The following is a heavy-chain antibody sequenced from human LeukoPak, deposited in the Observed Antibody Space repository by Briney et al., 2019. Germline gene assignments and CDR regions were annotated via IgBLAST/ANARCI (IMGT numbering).Heavy chain of an antibody. Sequence: PGGSLRLSCVASGFTFSSYVMTWVRQAPGKGLEWVSAITGSGSITSYAESVKGRFTISRDNSKNTLYLRMSSLRVDDTAIYFCAKDPQSGIPLYYFDYWGQGTLVTVSS. CDR2: ITGSGSIT. D-gene: IGHD6-25*01. V-gene: IGHV3-23*01. J-gene: IGHJ4*02. CDR3: AKDPQSGIPLYYFDY. CDR1: GFTFSSYV.